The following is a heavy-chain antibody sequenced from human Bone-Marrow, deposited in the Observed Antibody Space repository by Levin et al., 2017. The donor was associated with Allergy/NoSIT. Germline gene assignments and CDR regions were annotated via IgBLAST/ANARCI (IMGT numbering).Heavy chain of an antibody. D-gene: IGHD4-17*01. J-gene: IGHJ2*01. CDR3: ARRDYGATRYFDL. Sequence: ASVKVSCAASGFTVSSNYMSWVRQAPGKGLEWVSVIFSGGGTYFADSVKDRFTISRDNSKNTLYLQMNSLRVEDTAVYYCARRDYGATRYFDLWGRGTLVTVSS. V-gene: IGHV3-66*04. CDR1: GFTVSSNY. CDR2: IFSGGGT.